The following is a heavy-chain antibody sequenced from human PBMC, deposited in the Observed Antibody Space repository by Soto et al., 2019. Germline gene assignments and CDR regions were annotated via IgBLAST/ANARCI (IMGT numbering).Heavy chain of an antibody. CDR1: GASVSTGY. J-gene: IGHJ4*02. CDR2: MYFGGSF. CDR3: ARHFSVDYFDY. V-gene: IGHV4-59*08. Sequence: PSETLSLTCTVSGASVSTGYWSWIRQPPGKGLEWIGFMYFGGSFNYNPSLTSRVTISVDTPKNQFSLKVTSVTAADTAVYYCARHFSVDYFDYWGQGALVTVSS.